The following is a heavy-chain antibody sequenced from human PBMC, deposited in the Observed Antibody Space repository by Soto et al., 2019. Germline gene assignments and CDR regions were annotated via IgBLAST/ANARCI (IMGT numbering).Heavy chain of an antibody. D-gene: IGHD2-8*02. V-gene: IGHV3-23*01. CDR3: AKATATGGGAFEI. CDR2: ILVSGST. CDR1: GFICSSYD. Sequence: GGSLRLSCAVSGFICSSYDMSWVRQAPGKGLEWVSTILVSGSTHYEDSVKGRFTISRDTSRNTVYLQMNSLTAGDTAVYYCAKATATGGGAFEIYGQGTMVTVSS. J-gene: IGHJ3*02.